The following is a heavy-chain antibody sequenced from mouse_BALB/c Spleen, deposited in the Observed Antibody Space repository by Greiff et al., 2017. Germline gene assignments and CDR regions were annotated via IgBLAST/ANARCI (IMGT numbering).Heavy chain of an antibody. CDR3: ARQMDY. Sequence: EVQLVESGGDLVKPGGSLKLSCAASGFTFSSYGMSWVRQTPDKRLEWVATISSGGSYTYYPDSVKGRFTISRDNAKNTLYLQMSSLKSEDTAMYYGARQMDYWGQGTSVTVSS. V-gene: IGHV5-6*01. CDR1: GFTFSSYG. CDR2: ISSGGSYT. J-gene: IGHJ4*01.